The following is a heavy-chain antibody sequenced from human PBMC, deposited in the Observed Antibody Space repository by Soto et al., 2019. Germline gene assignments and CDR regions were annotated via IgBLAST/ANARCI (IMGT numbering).Heavy chain of an antibody. V-gene: IGHV3-23*01. Sequence: SLRLSCAASGFTFRSYTMSWVRQAPGKGLEWVSSIIGGNGDTFYAASVTGRFTISRDISKSTLYLQMNGLRVEDTAIYYCAKDKEPDGVWDIDFWGHGTLVTVSS. CDR2: IIGGNGDT. CDR3: AKDKEPDGVWDIDF. D-gene: IGHD4-17*01. J-gene: IGHJ4*01. CDR1: GFTFRSYT.